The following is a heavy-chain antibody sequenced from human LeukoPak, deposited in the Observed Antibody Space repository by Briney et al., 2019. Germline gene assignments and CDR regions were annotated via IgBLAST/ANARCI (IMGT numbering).Heavy chain of an antibody. J-gene: IGHJ2*01. CDR3: ARGKSATAPDSNWYLDL. CDR2: INPNSGDT. V-gene: IGHV1-2*02. CDR1: GYY. Sequence: ASVKVSCKASGYYMHWVRQAPGQGLEWMGWINPNSGDTKYAQKFQGSVTISTAYMELSRLRSDDTAVYYCARGKSATAPDSNWYLDLWGRGTLVTVSS. D-gene: IGHD6-13*01.